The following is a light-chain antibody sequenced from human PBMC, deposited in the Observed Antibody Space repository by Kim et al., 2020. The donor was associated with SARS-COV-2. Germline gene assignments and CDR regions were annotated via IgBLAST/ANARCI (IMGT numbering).Light chain of an antibody. CDR3: YSHAGTFYV. Sequence: QSALTQPRSVSGSPGQSVTISCTATSSDVGDYKYVSWYQQHPGKAPKLIIYDVDKRPSGVPDRFSGSKSGNTASLTISGLQAEDEADYYCYSHAGTFYVFGAGTKVTVL. CDR1: SSDVGDYKY. J-gene: IGLJ1*01. CDR2: DVD. V-gene: IGLV2-11*01.